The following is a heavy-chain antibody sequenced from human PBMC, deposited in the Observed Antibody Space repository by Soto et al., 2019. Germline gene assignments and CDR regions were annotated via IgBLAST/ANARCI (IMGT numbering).Heavy chain of an antibody. J-gene: IGHJ5*02. D-gene: IGHD3-3*01. Sequence: SETLSLTCTVSGGSSSSYYWSWIRQPPGKGLEWIGYIYYSGSTNYNPSLKSRVTISVDTSKNHFSLKLSSVTAADTAVYYCARGGNDFWSGTGHNWFDPWGQGTLVTVSS. CDR3: ARGGNDFWSGTGHNWFDP. CDR1: GGSSSSYY. V-gene: IGHV4-59*01. CDR2: IYYSGST.